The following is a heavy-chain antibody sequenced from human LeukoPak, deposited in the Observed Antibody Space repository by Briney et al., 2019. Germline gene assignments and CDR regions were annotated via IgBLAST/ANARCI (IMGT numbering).Heavy chain of an antibody. J-gene: IGHJ6*02. Sequence: GGSLRLSCAASGFTFSSYWMSWVRQAPGKGLEWVANIKQDGSEKYYVDSVKGRFTVSRDSAKNSLYLQMSSLRPEDTALYYCVKDMNPGGADVWGQGTTVTVSS. CDR2: IKQDGSEK. V-gene: IGHV3-7*03. CDR3: VKDMNPGGADV. D-gene: IGHD3-10*01. CDR1: GFTFSSYW.